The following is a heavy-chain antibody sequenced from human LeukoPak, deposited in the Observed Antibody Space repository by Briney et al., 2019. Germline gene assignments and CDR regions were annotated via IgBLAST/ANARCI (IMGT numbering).Heavy chain of an antibody. V-gene: IGHV3-9*01. J-gene: IGHJ4*02. CDR3: AKDGRWLQLEYYFDY. CDR2: IGWNSGSI. D-gene: IGHD5-24*01. CDR1: GFTFDDYA. Sequence: GGSLRLSCAASGFTFDDYAMHWVRQAPGKGLEWVSTIGWNSGSIGYADSVKGRFTISRDNAKNSLYLQMNSLTAENTAFYYCAKDGRWLQLEYYFDYWGQGTLVTVSS.